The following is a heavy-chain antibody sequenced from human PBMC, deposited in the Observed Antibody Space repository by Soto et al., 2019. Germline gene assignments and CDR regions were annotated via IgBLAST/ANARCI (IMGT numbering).Heavy chain of an antibody. Sequence: GASVKVSGKASGERFTTYGISWVRQAPGQGLEWMGGITPLFGTTDYAQKFQGRVTITADAPTSTAYMELSSLRSEDTAVYYCARGPDYGVQGGWLDPWGQGTLGTSPQ. D-gene: IGHD4-17*01. CDR3: ARGPDYGVQGGWLDP. V-gene: IGHV1-69*13. CDR2: ITPLFGTT. J-gene: IGHJ5*02. CDR1: GERFTTYG.